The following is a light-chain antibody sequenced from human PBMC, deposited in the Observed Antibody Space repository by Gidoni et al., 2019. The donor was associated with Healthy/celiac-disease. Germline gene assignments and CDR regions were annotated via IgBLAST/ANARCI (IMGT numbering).Light chain of an antibody. CDR2: EVS. J-gene: IGLJ2*01. CDR3: SSYTSSSTLV. V-gene: IGLV2-14*01. Sequence: QPALTQPASVPGYPGQPITISCTGTSSDVGGYNYVSWYQQHPGKAPKLMIYEVSNRPSGVSNRFSGSKSGNTASLTISGLQAEDEADYYCSSYTSSSTLVFGGGTKLTVL. CDR1: SSDVGGYNY.